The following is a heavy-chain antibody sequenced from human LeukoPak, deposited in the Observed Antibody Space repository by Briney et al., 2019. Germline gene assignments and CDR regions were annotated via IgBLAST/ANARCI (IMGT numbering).Heavy chain of an antibody. D-gene: IGHD5-12*01. CDR1: GGTFSSYA. Sequence: SVTVSCKASGGTFSSYAISWVRQAPGQGLEWMGGIIPIFGTANYAQKFQGRVTITADESTSTAYMELSSLRSEDTAVYYCARSLSGYVEYYYYYGMDVWGQGTTVTVSS. CDR2: IIPIFGTA. CDR3: ARSLSGYVEYYYYYGMDV. J-gene: IGHJ6*02. V-gene: IGHV1-69*13.